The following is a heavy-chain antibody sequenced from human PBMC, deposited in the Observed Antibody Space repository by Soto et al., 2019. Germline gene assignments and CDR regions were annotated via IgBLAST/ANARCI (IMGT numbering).Heavy chain of an antibody. D-gene: IGHD4-17*01. V-gene: IGHV3-23*01. Sequence: EVQLLESGGGLVQPGGSLTVSCAASGFTFGAHPMSWVRLAPGKGLEVVSTISGYGGSTYYPDSLKGRFIISRDNSKNTLYLQINTLRAEDTALYFSAQQLTTVTTSFDYWGQGTLVTVSS. CDR3: AQQLTTVTTSFDY. CDR2: ISGYGGST. J-gene: IGHJ4*02. CDR1: GFTFGAHP.